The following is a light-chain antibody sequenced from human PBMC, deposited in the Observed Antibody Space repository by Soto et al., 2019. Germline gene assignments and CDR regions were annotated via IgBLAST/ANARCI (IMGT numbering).Light chain of an antibody. J-gene: IGLJ1*01. Sequence: QSVLTQPASVSGSPGQSITISCTGTSSDVGGYNFVSWYQQHPGKVPKLMIFDVNSRTSGVSDRFSGSKSGNTASLTISGLQAEDEGDYYCSSYTSSSTHVFGSGTKVTVL. CDR3: SSYTSSSTHV. CDR1: SSDVGGYNF. V-gene: IGLV2-14*03. CDR2: DVN.